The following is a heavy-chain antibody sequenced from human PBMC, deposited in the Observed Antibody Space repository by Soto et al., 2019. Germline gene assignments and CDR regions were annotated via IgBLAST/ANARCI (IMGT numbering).Heavy chain of an antibody. CDR1: GFALDTYD. D-gene: IGHD2-21*01. V-gene: IGHV3-48*03. Sequence: EEPLVESGGDLVQPGVSLSLSGTSSGFALDTYDMNWVRLPPGKYLAWISHIATGGYRIYYADSVKSRFTISRDNARNSLSLQINSLSCASTALYYCAGEHVLMVASYAAVNVWGQGTWVTVSS. CDR2: IATGGYRI. CDR3: AGEHVLMVASYAAVNV. J-gene: IGHJ3*01.